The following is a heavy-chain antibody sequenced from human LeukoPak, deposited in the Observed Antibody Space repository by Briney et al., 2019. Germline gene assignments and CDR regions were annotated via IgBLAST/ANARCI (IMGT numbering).Heavy chain of an antibody. CDR1: GFTFRNYA. V-gene: IGHV3-23*01. CDR2: TSGSGDST. Sequence: GGSLRLSCAASGFTFRNYARSWVRQARGKGLEWVSVTSGSGDSTYYGDSVKGRLTISRDNSKNTLYLQMNNLRVEDTAVYYCAKHPGYSYGPRYYMDVWGQGTTVTVSS. CDR3: AKHPGYSYGPRYYMDV. D-gene: IGHD5-18*01. J-gene: IGHJ6*03.